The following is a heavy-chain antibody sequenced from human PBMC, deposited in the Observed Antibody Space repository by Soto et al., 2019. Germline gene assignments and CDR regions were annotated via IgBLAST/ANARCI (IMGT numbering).Heavy chain of an antibody. D-gene: IGHD2-2*01. CDR2: IIPIFGTP. J-gene: IGHJ4*02. Sequence: QVQLVQSGAEVKKPGSSVKVSCRASGGTFNNYVINWVRQAPGQGLEWMAGIIPIFGTPNYAQKFQGRVTITADKSTSTAYMELNSLRSEDTVVYYCAGRCDGTNCLAHFDYWGQGTLVTVSS. V-gene: IGHV1-69*06. CDR3: AGRCDGTNCLAHFDY. CDR1: GGTFNNYV.